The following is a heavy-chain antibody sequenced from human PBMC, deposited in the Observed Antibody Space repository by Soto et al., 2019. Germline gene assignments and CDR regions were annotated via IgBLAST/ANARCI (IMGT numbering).Heavy chain of an antibody. CDR3: VRVGVGIGNHFDS. CDR2: IHYSGRT. Sequence: SETLSLTCSVSNGSISGFYWTWIRQPPGKILEWIGYIHYSGRTDYNPSLTSRATMSVDTSKNQFSLNLKSITAADTAVYYCVRVGVGIGNHFDSWGLGTLVTVSS. CDR1: NGSISGFY. J-gene: IGHJ4*02. V-gene: IGHV4-59*12. D-gene: IGHD1-26*01.